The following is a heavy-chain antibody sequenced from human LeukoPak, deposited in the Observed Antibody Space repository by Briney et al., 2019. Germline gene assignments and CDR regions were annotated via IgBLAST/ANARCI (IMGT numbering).Heavy chain of an antibody. CDR1: VFTVSSNY. CDR3: ERERGVGGSGTLDY. J-gene: IGHJ4*02. D-gene: IGHD3-10*01. V-gene: IGHV3-53*01. CDR2: IYSGGST. Sequence: GGSLRLSCAASVFTVSSNYMSWVRQGPGEGLEWVSVIYSGGSTYYADSVKGRFAISRDNSKTTLSLQMNSLRAEDTAVYYCERERGVGGSGTLDYWGQGTLVAVSS.